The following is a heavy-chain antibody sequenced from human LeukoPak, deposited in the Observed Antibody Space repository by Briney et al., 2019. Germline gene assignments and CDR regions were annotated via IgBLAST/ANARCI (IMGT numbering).Heavy chain of an antibody. V-gene: IGHV1-8*01. J-gene: IGHJ4*02. CDR3: ARGGPTSITMIVVVFDY. CDR1: GYTFTSYD. D-gene: IGHD3-22*01. CDR2: MNPNSGNT. Sequence: ASVKVSCKASGYTFTSYDINWVRQATGQGLEWMGWMNPNSGNTGYAQKFQGRVTMTRNTSISTAYMELSSLRSEDTAVYHCARGGPTSITMIVVVFDYWGQGTLVTVSS.